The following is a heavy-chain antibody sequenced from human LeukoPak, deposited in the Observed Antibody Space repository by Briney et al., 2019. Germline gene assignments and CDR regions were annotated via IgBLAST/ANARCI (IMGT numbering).Heavy chain of an antibody. CDR2: IFYSGST. Sequence: SETLSLTCTVSGGSISTSSYYWGWVRQPPGKGLEWIGNIFYSGSTYYSPSLRSRVTMSLDTSRNQFSLKLNSVTAADTAVYYCARAGYGDSDFDYWGQGTLVTVSS. CDR1: GGSISTSSYY. J-gene: IGHJ4*02. CDR3: ARAGYGDSDFDY. D-gene: IGHD4-17*01. V-gene: IGHV4-39*07.